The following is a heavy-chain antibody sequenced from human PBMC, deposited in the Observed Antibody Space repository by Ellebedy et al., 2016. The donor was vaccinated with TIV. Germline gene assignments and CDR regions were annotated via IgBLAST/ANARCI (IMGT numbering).Heavy chain of an antibody. CDR3: ARSLDYGEPLDY. CDR1: GFTFSSYG. D-gene: IGHD4-17*01. J-gene: IGHJ4*02. Sequence: PGGSLRLSCAASGFTFSSYGMHWVRQAPGKGLEWVAVIWYDGSNKYYADSVKGRFTISRDNSKNTLYLQMKSLRAEDTAVYYCARSLDYGEPLDYWGQGTLVTVSS. V-gene: IGHV3-33*01. CDR2: IWYDGSNK.